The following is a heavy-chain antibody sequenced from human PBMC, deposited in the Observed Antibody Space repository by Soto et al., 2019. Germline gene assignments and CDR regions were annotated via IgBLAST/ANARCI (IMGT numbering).Heavy chain of an antibody. J-gene: IGHJ6*03. CDR3: ARETSTGNYYMDV. V-gene: IGHV3-48*01. D-gene: IGHD2-2*01. Sequence: EVQLVESGGGLVQPGGSLRLSCAASGFSFGYYGMNWVRQAPGKGLEWVSYISTSSSNIYYADSVKGRFTISRDNAKNSLSLQMNSLRASDTDVYYCARETSTGNYYMDVWGKGTTVTVSS. CDR2: ISTSSSNI. CDR1: GFSFGYYG.